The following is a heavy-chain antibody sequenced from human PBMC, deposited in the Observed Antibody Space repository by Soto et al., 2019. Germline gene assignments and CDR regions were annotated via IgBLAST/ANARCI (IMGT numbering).Heavy chain of an antibody. CDR2: MYYSGST. CDR3: ASSIVGWNWFDP. D-gene: IGHD1-26*01. Sequence: SETLSLTCTVSGGSISSYYWGWVRQPPGKGLEWIGYMYYSGSTNSPPSLKSRVTISVDTSKNQFSLKLSSVTAADTAVYYCASSIVGWNWFDPWGQGTLVTVSS. V-gene: IGHV4-59*01. J-gene: IGHJ5*02. CDR1: GGSISSYY.